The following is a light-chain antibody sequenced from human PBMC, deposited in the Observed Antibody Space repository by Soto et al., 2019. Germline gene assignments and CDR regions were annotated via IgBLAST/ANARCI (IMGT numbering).Light chain of an antibody. CDR1: QIVNNNY. J-gene: IGKJ2*01. V-gene: IGKV3-20*01. CDR2: GAS. Sequence: EIVLTQSPDTLSLSPGERATLSCRASQIVNNNYLAWYQQKPGQAPRLLIYGASSRPGGIPDKFSGSGSGTDFTFTINRLEPEDFAVYYCQQYFRSPYTFAQGTKLEI. CDR3: QQYFRSPYT.